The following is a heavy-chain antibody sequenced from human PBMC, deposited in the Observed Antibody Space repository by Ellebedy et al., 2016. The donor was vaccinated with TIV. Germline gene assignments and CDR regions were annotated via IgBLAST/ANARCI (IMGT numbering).Heavy chain of an antibody. CDR3: ARGPSGAGYMDV. V-gene: IGHV4-59*12. D-gene: IGHD1-26*01. Sequence: MLSETLSLTCTVSGGSISTYYWSWIRQPPGKGLEWIGGVFYTGSTYLNPSLKSRVTTSISTSKNQFSLKLTSVTAADTAVYYCARGPSGAGYMDVWGEGTTVTVSS. CDR2: VFYTGST. CDR1: GGSISTYY. J-gene: IGHJ6*03.